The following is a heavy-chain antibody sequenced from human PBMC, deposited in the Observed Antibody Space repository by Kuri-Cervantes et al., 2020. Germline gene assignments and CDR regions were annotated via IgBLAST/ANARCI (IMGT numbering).Heavy chain of an antibody. CDR3: ARSWDRGERPDCFDP. Sequence: ASVKVSCKASGYTFTGYYMHWVRQAPGQGLEWMGWINPNSGGTNYAQKFQGWVTMTRDTSISTAYMELSRLRSDDTAVYYCARSWDRGERPDCFDPWGQGTLVTVSS. V-gene: IGHV1-2*04. J-gene: IGHJ5*02. D-gene: IGHD3-10*01. CDR2: INPNSGGT. CDR1: GYTFTGYY.